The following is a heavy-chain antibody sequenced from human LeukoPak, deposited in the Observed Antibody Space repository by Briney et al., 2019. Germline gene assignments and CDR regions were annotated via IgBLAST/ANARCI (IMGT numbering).Heavy chain of an antibody. J-gene: IGHJ4*02. CDR3: AKEGWHYYDSSGYYD. D-gene: IGHD3-22*01. Sequence: GGSLRLSCAASGFTFSNYWMHWVRQAPGKGLEWVAVMSYDGSNKYYADSVKGRFTISRDNSKNTLYLQMNSLRAEDTAVYYCAKEGWHYYDSSGYYDWGQGTLVTVSS. CDR1: GFTFSNYW. V-gene: IGHV3-30*18. CDR2: MSYDGSNK.